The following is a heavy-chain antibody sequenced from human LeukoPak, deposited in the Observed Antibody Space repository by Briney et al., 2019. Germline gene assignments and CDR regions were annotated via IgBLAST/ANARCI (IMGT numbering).Heavy chain of an antibody. CDR1: GGSFSGYY. V-gene: IGHV4-34*01. Sequence: SETLSLTCAVYGGSFSGYYWSWIRQPPGKGLEWIGEINHSGSTNYNPSLKSRVTISVDTSKNQFSLKLSSVTAADTAVYYCARGGLISSIAARRPYGMDVWGQGTTATVSS. CDR2: INHSGST. CDR3: ARGGLISSIAARRPYGMDV. J-gene: IGHJ6*02. D-gene: IGHD6-6*01.